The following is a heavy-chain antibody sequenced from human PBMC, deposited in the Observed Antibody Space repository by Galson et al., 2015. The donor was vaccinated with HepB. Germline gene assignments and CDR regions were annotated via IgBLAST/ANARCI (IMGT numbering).Heavy chain of an antibody. D-gene: IGHD5-24*01. CDR3: ARDRGDGYTIGWYFDY. J-gene: IGHJ4*02. V-gene: IGHV1-69*13. CDR1: GGTFSSYA. Sequence: VKVSCKASGGTFSSYAISWVRQAPGQGLEWMGGIIPIFGTANYAQKFQGRVTITADESTSTAYMELSSLRSEDTAVYYCARDRGDGYTIGWYFDYWGQGTLVTVSS. CDR2: IIPIFGTA.